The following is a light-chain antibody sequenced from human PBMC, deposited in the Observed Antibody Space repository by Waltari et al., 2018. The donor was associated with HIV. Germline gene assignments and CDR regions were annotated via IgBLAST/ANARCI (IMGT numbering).Light chain of an antibody. Sequence: QSALTQPRSVSGSHGQSVTISCTGTSRDVGGYDSVSWYLQHPGKVPKLIIYEVIKRPSGVPDRFSGSKSGNTASLTISGLQTEDEADYFCCSYAGTYTYVLFGGGTKLTVL. CDR1: SRDVGGYDS. CDR3: CSYAGTYTYVL. V-gene: IGLV2-11*01. CDR2: EVI. J-gene: IGLJ3*02.